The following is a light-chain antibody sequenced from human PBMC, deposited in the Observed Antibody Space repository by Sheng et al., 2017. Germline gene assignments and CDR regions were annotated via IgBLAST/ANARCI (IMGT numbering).Light chain of an antibody. J-gene: IGLJ1*01. V-gene: IGLV3-19*01. CDR1: SLRDSY. Sequence: SSELTQDPAVSVALGQTVTITCRGDSLRDSYAAWYQKKPGQAPVLVIYGKNNRPSGIPDRFSGSRSENTATLTITGAQADDEADYYCDSRDSDDSYVRVFGTGTKVAVL. CDR2: GKN. CDR3: DSRDSDDSYVRV.